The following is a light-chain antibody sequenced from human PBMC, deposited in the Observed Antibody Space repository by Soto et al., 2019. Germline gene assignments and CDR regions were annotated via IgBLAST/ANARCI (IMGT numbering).Light chain of an antibody. Sequence: QSLLRQPPAVSGSPGQSITISCTGTSSDVGGYNYVSWYQQHPGKAPKLMIYEVSNRPSGVSNRFSGSKSGNTASLTISGLQAEDEADYYCSSYKSSRTHYVFGTGTKVTVL. CDR2: EVS. J-gene: IGLJ1*01. V-gene: IGLV2-14*01. CDR1: SSDVGGYNY. CDR3: SSYKSSRTHYV.